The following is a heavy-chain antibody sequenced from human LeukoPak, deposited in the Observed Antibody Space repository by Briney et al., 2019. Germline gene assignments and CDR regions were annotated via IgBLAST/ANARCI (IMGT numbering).Heavy chain of an antibody. CDR1: GFTFSSYS. V-gene: IGHV3-48*01. Sequence: PGGSLRLSCAASGFTFSSYSMNWVRQAPGKGLEWVSYISSSSSTIYYADSVKGRFTISRDNAKNSLYLQMNSLRAEDTAVYYCAKDEGSSGWFYGDYWGQGTLVTVSS. D-gene: IGHD6-19*01. CDR2: ISSSSSTI. CDR3: AKDEGSSGWFYGDY. J-gene: IGHJ4*02.